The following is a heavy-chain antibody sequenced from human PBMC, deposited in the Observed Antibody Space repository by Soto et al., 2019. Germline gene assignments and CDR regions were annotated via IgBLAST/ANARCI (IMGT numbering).Heavy chain of an antibody. V-gene: IGHV4-59*08. CDR2: IYYSGST. D-gene: IGHD6-13*01. Sequence: QVQLQESGPELVKPSETLSLTCTVSGGSISSYYWSWIRQHPGKGLESIGYIYYSGSTNYNPSLTSRVTISVVTSKNQFSLKLRSVTAADTAVYYCARCIAAAGTSIDYWGQGTLVTVSS. CDR3: ARCIAAAGTSIDY. J-gene: IGHJ4*02. CDR1: GGSISSYY.